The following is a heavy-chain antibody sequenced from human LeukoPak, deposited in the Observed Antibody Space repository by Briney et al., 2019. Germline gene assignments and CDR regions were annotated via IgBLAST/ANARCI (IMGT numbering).Heavy chain of an antibody. V-gene: IGHV1-69*13. J-gene: IGHJ6*02. CDR1: GGTFSSYA. D-gene: IGHD2-2*01. CDR3: ARESYSCSSTSCYYSYGMDV. CDR2: IIPIFGTA. Sequence: SVKVSCRASGGTFSSYAISWVRQAPGQGLEWMGGIIPIFGTANYAQKFQGRVTITADESTSTAYMELSSLRSEDTAVYYCARESYSCSSTSCYYSYGMDVWGQGTTVTVSS.